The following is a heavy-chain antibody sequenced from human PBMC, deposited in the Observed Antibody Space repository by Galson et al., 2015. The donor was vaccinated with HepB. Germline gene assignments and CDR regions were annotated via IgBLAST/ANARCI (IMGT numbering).Heavy chain of an antibody. Sequence: SLRLSCAASGFTFSDYYMSWIRQAPGKGLEWVSDISGSGSTIYYADSVKGRFSISRDSAKNSLYLQMSSLRAEDTAVYYCARGQFSGSYKRGFDYWGQGTLVTVSS. CDR1: GFTFSDYY. J-gene: IGHJ4*02. CDR3: ARGQFSGSYKRGFDY. V-gene: IGHV3-11*01. D-gene: IGHD1-26*01. CDR2: ISGSGSTI.